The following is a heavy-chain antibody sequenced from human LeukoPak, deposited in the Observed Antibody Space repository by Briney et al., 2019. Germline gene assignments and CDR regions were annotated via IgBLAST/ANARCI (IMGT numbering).Heavy chain of an antibody. V-gene: IGHV4-59*01. J-gene: IGHJ4*02. D-gene: IGHD4-17*01. CDR3: ARLRFHGDYPDY. Sequence: SETLSLTCTVSGGSISSYYWSWIRQPPGKGLEWIGYIYYSGSTNYNPSLKSRVTISVDTSKNQFSLKLSSVTAADTAVYCCARLRFHGDYPDYWGQGTLVTVSS. CDR2: IYYSGST. CDR1: GGSISSYY.